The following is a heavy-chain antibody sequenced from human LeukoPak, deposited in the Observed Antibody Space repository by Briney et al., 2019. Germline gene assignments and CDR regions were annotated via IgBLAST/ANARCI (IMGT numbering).Heavy chain of an antibody. CDR1: GGSFSGYY. V-gene: IGHV4-34*01. J-gene: IGHJ4*02. D-gene: IGHD6-19*01. Sequence: SETLSLTCAVYGGSFSGYYWSWIRQPPGKGLEWIGEINHSGSTNYNPSLKSRVTISVDTSENQFSLKLSSVTAADTAVYYCARGEAVGDYWGQGTLVTVSS. CDR2: INHSGST. CDR3: ARGEAVGDY.